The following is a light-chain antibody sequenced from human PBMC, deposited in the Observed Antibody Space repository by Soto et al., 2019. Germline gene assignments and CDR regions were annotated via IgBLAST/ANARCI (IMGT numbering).Light chain of an antibody. J-gene: IGLJ1*01. CDR1: NIGSES. CDR2: DDT. CDR3: QLWDKSNDRYV. V-gene: IGLV3-21*02. Sequence: SYELTQPPSVSGAPGQTASITCGGNNIGSESVHWYQQKPGQAPVLVVYDDTDRPSGIPERFSGSKSGNTATLTITRVEAGDEADYYCQLWDKSNDRYVFGTGTKLTVL.